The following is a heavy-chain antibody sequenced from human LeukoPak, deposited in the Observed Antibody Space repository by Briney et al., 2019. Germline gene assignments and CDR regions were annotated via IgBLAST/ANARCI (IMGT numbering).Heavy chain of an antibody. CDR2: FDPEDGET. CDR1: GYTLTELS. V-gene: IGHV1-24*01. J-gene: IGHJ6*02. CDR3: ATLRRYCSSTSCYEHYYYYGMDV. D-gene: IGHD2-2*01. Sequence: ASVKVSCKVSGYTLTELSMHWVRQAPGKGLEWMGGFDPEDGETIYAQKFQGRVTMTEDTSTDTAYMELSSLRYEDTAVYYCATLRRYCSSTSCYEHYYYYGMDVWGQGTTVTVSS.